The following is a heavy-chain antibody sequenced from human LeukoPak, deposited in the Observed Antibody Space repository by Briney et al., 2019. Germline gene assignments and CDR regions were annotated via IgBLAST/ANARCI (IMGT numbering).Heavy chain of an antibody. CDR2: ISSSSSYT. Sequence: GGSLRLSCAASGFTFSDYHMSWIRQAPGKGLEWVSYISSSSSYTNYADSVKGRFTISRDNAKNSLYLQMNSLTAEDTAVYYCARDRTWGYFDYWGQGTLVTVSS. J-gene: IGHJ4*02. CDR3: ARDRTWGYFDY. V-gene: IGHV3-11*05. CDR1: GFTFSDYH. D-gene: IGHD3-16*01.